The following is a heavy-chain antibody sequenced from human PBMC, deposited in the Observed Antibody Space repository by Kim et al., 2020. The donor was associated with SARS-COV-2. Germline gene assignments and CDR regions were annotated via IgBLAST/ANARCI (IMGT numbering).Heavy chain of an antibody. V-gene: IGHV3-30*18. CDR1: GFTFSRYG. D-gene: IGHD6-19*01. J-gene: IGHJ6*02. Sequence: GGSLRLSCAASGFTFSRYGMHWVRQAPGKGLEWVAVISYDGRNKNYADSVKGRFTISRDNSKNTLYLQMNSLRAEDTAVYYCAKDLVGYSSGWNYYYYGMYVWGQGTTVTVSS. CDR3: AKDLVGYSSGWNYYYYGMYV. CDR2: ISYDGRNK.